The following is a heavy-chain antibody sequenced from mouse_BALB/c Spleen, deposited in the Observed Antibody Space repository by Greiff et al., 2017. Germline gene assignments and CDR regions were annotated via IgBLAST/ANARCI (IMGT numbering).Heavy chain of an antibody. D-gene: IGHD3-1*01. CDR3: ARRSSFSWFAY. CDR2: ISSGSSTI. V-gene: IGHV5-17*02. Sequence: EVQLQESGGGLVQPGGSRKLSCAASGFTFSSFGMHWVRQAPEKGLEWVAYISSGSSTIYYADTVKGRFTISRDNPKNTLFLQMTSLRSEDTAMYYCARRSSFSWFAYWGQGTLVTVSA. CDR1: GFTFSSFG. J-gene: IGHJ3*01.